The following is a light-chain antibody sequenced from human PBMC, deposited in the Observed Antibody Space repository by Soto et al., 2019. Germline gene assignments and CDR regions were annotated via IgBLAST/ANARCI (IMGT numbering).Light chain of an antibody. CDR3: QQYGSSPLT. CDR2: GAS. V-gene: IGKV3-20*01. CDR1: QSVSSSY. J-gene: IGKJ4*01. Sequence: EIVLTQSPGTLSLSPGERATLSCRASQSVSSSYLAWYQQKPGEAARLLIYGASSSAPGIPDRLSGSGSGTDFTLTISRLEPGDFAVYYCQQYGSSPLTVGGETKVEL.